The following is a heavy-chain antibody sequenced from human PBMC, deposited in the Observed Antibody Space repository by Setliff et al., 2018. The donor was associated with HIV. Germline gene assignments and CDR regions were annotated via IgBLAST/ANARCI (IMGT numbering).Heavy chain of an antibody. D-gene: IGHD1-26*01. J-gene: IGHJ4*02. Sequence: SETLSLTCAVYGGSLTGYYWSWIRQPPGMGLEWIGEIHHGGATKYNPSLKSRVTISMETSKNQFSLKLNSVTAADTAVYYCAKDRSGSYRTFDYWGPGILVTSPQ. CDR2: IHHGGAT. V-gene: IGHV4-34*01. CDR3: AKDRSGSYRTFDY. CDR1: GGSLTGYY.